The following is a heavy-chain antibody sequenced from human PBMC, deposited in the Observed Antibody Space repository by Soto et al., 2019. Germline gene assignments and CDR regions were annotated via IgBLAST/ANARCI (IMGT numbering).Heavy chain of an antibody. Sequence: SETLSLTCAVYGGSFSGYYWSWIRQPPGKGLEWIGEINHSGSTNYNPSLKSRVTISVDTSKNQFSLKLSSVTAADTAVYYCARAIPNCYYYYYMDVWGKGTTVTVSS. J-gene: IGHJ6*03. CDR1: GGSFSGYY. CDR3: ARAIPNCYYYYYMDV. V-gene: IGHV4-34*01. CDR2: INHSGST.